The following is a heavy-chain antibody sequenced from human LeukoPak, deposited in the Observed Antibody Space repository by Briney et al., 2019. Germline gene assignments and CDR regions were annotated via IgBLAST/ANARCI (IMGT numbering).Heavy chain of an antibody. V-gene: IGHV3-7*04. Sequence: GGSLRLSCAASGFTFSSHWMSWVRQAPGKGLEWVANIKKDGSEKYYVDSVKGRFTISRDNAKKSLYLQMISLRAEDTAVYYCARNRDSNWDQGTLVTVSS. D-gene: IGHD2-21*02. CDR3: ARNRDSN. CDR2: IKKDGSEK. CDR1: GFTFSSHW. J-gene: IGHJ4*02.